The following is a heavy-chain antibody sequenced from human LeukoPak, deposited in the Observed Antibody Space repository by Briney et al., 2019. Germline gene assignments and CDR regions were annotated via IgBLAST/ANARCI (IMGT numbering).Heavy chain of an antibody. V-gene: IGHV4-34*01. CDR2: INHSGST. CDR1: GRSFSGYY. Sequence: PSETLSLTCAVYGRSFSGYYWSWIRQPPGKGLEWIGEINHSGSTNYNPSLKSRVTISVDTSKNQFSLKLSSVTAADTAVYYCARGLSTPRYYYDSSGYYRTYYYYYMDVWGKGTTVTVSS. D-gene: IGHD3-22*01. J-gene: IGHJ6*03. CDR3: ARGLSTPRYYYDSSGYYRTYYYYYMDV.